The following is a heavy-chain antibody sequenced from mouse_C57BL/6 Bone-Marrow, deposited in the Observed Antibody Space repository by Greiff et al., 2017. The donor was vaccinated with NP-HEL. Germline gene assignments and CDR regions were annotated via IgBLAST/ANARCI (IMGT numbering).Heavy chain of an antibody. CDR2: ISGGGGNT. J-gene: IGHJ4*01. V-gene: IGHV5-9*01. D-gene: IGHD1-1*01. CDR1: GFTFSSYT. CDR3: ARHDTTVVEDAMDY. Sequence: DVKLVESGGGLVKPGGSLKLSCAASGFTFSSYTMSWVRQTPEKRLEWVATISGGGGNTYYPDSVKGRFTLSRDKAKNTLYLQMSSLRSEDTALYYCARHDTTVVEDAMDYWGQGTSVTVSS.